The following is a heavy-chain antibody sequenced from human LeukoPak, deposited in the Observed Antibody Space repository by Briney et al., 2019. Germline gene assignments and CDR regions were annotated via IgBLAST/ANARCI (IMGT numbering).Heavy chain of an antibody. CDR3: ARELSPVVKYYFDD. CDR1: RFTFSSYG. D-gene: IGHD3-22*01. Sequence: PGGSLRLSCAASRFTFSSYGMHWVRQAPGKGLEWVAAIWYDGSNKYYADSVKGRFTISRDNSKNTLYLQMNSLRAEDTAVYYCARELSPVVKYYFDDWGQGTLVTVSS. CDR2: IWYDGSNK. V-gene: IGHV3-33*01. J-gene: IGHJ4*02.